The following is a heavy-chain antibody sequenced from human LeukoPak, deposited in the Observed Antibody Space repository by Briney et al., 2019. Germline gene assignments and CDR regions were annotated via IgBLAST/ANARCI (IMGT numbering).Heavy chain of an antibody. CDR2: IYTSGST. Sequence: SETLSLTCTVSGGSISSYYWSWIRQPAGKGLEWIGRIYTSGSTNYNPSLKSRVTISVDTSKNQFSLKLSSVTAADTAVYYCARDRELAARPYYYYYYMDVWGKGTTVTVSS. J-gene: IGHJ6*03. V-gene: IGHV4-4*07. D-gene: IGHD6-6*01. CDR1: GGSISSYY. CDR3: ARDRELAARPYYYYYYMDV.